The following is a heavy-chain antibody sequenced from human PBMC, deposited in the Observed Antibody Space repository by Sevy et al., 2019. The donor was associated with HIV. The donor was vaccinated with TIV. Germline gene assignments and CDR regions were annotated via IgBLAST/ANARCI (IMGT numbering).Heavy chain of an antibody. J-gene: IGHJ6*02. CDR1: GFTFSSYW. D-gene: IGHD3-22*01. CDR3: ARDSSGYYSNYYYYGMDV. Sequence: GGCLRLSCAASGFTFSSYWMSWVRQAPGKGLEWVANIKQDGSEKYYVDSVKGRFTISRDNAKNSLYLQMNSLRAEDTAVYYCARDSSGYYSNYYYYGMDVWGQGTTVTVSS. CDR2: IKQDGSEK. V-gene: IGHV3-7*01.